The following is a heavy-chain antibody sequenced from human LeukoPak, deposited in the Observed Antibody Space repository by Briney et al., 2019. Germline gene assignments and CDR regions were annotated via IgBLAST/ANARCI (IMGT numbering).Heavy chain of an antibody. CDR1: GGSISSGDYY. J-gene: IGHJ4*02. CDR2: FYYSGST. CDR3: ARLKRSGRPAYNLDY. V-gene: IGHV4-30-4*08. D-gene: IGHD1-14*01. Sequence: SQTLSLTYSVSGGSISSGDYYWSWIRQPPGKGLEWIGYFYYSGSTYYNPSLKSRVTISVDTSKSQISLNLNSVTAADTAVYYCARLKRSGRPAYNLDYWGQGTLVTVSS.